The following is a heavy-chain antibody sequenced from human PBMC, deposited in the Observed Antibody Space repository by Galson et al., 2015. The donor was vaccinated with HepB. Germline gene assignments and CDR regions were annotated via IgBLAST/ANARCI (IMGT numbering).Heavy chain of an antibody. Sequence: SLRLSCAASGFTFSSYAINWVRQAPGKGLEWVSGISGSGGRTHYADSVKGRLTISRDNSKNTLYLQMNSLRAEDTAVYYCAKGWSAVFYDMDVWGQGTTVIVSS. CDR3: AKGWSAVFYDMDV. CDR2: ISGSGGRT. D-gene: IGHD2-8*01. CDR1: GFTFSSYA. V-gene: IGHV3-23*01. J-gene: IGHJ6*02.